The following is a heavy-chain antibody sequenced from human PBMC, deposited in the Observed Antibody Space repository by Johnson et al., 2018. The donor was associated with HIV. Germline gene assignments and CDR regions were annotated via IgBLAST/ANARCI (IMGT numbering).Heavy chain of an antibody. J-gene: IGHJ3*02. CDR3: TTSTYHYNVWSGSPGAFDI. D-gene: IGHD3-3*01. CDR1: GFTFSNAW. Sequence: VQLVESGGGVVQPGGSLRLSCAASGFTFSNAWMSWVRQAPGKGLEWVGRIKSKTDGGTTDYAAPVKGRLTISRDDSKNTLYLQMNSLKTEDTAVYYCTTSTYHYNVWSGSPGAFDIWGQGTMVTVSS. V-gene: IGHV3-15*01. CDR2: IKSKTDGGTT.